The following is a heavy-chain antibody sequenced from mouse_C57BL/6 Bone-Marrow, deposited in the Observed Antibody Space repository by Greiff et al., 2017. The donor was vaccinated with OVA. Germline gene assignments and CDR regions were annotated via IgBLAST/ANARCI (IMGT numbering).Heavy chain of an antibody. V-gene: IGHV3-6*01. Sequence: EVQLQESGPGLVKPSQSLSLTCSVTGYSITSGYYWNWIRQFPGNKLEWMGYISYDGSNNYNPSLKNRISITRDTSKNQFFLKLNSVTTEDTATYYCASYYYGRMDYWGQGTSVTVSS. CDR3: ASYYYGRMDY. J-gene: IGHJ4*01. CDR2: ISYDGSN. D-gene: IGHD1-1*01. CDR1: GYSITSGYY.